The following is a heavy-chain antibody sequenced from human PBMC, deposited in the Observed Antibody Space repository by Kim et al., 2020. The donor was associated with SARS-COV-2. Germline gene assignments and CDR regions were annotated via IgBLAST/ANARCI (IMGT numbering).Heavy chain of an antibody. V-gene: IGHV4-59*01. D-gene: IGHD3-22*01. CDR3: ARVFHDSSGFSLDY. Sequence: NPSLKGRVTLSVDTSKNQFSLRLSSVTAADTAVYYCARVFHDSSGFSLDYWGQGTLVTVSS. J-gene: IGHJ4*02.